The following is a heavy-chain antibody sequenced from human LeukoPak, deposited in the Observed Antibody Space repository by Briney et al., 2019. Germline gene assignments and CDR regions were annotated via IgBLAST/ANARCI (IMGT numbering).Heavy chain of an antibody. Sequence: GGSLRLSCAASGFTFSNYWIHWVRQAPGKGLVWVSRINPAGNYGNYADSVKGRFTISRDNAKNTVYLQMNSLRAEDTAVYYCARVRYSNYEFYFDYWGQGTLVTVSS. D-gene: IGHD4-11*01. J-gene: IGHJ4*02. CDR3: ARVRYSNYEFYFDY. V-gene: IGHV3-74*01. CDR2: INPAGNYG. CDR1: GFTFSNYW.